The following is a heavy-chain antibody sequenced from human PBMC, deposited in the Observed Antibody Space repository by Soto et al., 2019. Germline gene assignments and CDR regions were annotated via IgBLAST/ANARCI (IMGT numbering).Heavy chain of an antibody. CDR3: AQVSDCDFWSGYPVY. V-gene: IGHV3-23*01. J-gene: IGHJ4*02. Sequence: GGSLRLSCAASGFTFSSYAMSWVRQAPGKGLEWVSAISGSGGSTYYADSVKGRFTISRDNSKNTLYLQMNSLRAEDTAVYYFAQVSDCDFWSGYPVYGGQGALVTVSS. CDR1: GFTFSSYA. CDR2: ISGSGGST. D-gene: IGHD3-3*01.